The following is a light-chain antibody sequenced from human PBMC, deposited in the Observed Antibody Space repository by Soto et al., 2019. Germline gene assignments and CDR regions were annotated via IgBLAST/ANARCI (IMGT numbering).Light chain of an antibody. Sequence: QSVPTQPASVSGSPGQSITISCTGTNSDVGNYKYVSGYQQHPGKAPKLMIHEVSNRPSGVSNRFSGSKSGNTASLTISGLQAEDETDYYCFSYTSSATDVFGTGTKVTVL. V-gene: IGLV2-14*01. CDR1: NSDVGNYKY. J-gene: IGLJ1*01. CDR3: FSYTSSATDV. CDR2: EVS.